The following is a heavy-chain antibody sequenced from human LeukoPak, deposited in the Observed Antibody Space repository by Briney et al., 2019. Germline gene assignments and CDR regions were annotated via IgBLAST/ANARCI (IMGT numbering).Heavy chain of an antibody. Sequence: GGSLRLSCAASGFPFSSYGMHWVRQAPGKGLEWVAVISHDGSLKSYADSVRGRFTISRDTSKNKLYLQMNSLRAEDTAVYYCAKVRSGYYYDYWGRGTLVTVSP. CDR1: GFPFSSYG. D-gene: IGHD3-22*01. CDR3: AKVRSGYYYDY. CDR2: ISHDGSLK. V-gene: IGHV3-30*18. J-gene: IGHJ4*02.